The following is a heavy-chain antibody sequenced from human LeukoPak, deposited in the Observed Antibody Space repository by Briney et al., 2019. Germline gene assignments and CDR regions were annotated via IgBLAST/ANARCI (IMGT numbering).Heavy chain of an antibody. CDR2: IYAGNSNT. V-gene: IGHV5-51*01. CDR1: GYTFTTSW. J-gene: IGHJ4*02. Sequence: GESLRISCQGFGYTFTTSWIDWVRQLPGEGLVWMAIIYAGNSNTKYGPSFQGQVSISTDRSISTAYLPWSSLQAADTAIYFCATLNHPGGRVHWGQGTLVTVSS. D-gene: IGHD1-14*01. CDR3: ATLNHPGGRVH.